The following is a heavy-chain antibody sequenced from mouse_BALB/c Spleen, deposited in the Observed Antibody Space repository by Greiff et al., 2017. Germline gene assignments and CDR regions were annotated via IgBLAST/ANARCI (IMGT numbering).Heavy chain of an antibody. CDR2: IWGGGST. J-gene: IGHJ1*01. CDR1: GFSLTDYG. Sequence: QVQLQQSGPGLVAPSQSLSITCTVSGFSLTDYGVSWIRQPPGKGLEWLGVIWGGGSTYYNSALKSRLSISKDNSKSQVFLKMNSLQTDDTAMYYCAKTPYGNNWYFDVWGAGTTVTVSS. V-gene: IGHV2-6-5*01. CDR3: AKTPYGNNWYFDV. D-gene: IGHD2-10*02.